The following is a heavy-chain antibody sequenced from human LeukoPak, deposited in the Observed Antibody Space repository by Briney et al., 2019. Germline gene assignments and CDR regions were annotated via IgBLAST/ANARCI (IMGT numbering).Heavy chain of an antibody. J-gene: IGHJ4*02. D-gene: IGHD1-1*01. V-gene: IGHV3-23*01. Sequence: AGGSLRLSCAASGFTFSSYAMSWVRQAPGKGLEWVSAISGSGGSTYYADSVKGRFTISRDNSKNTLYPQMNSLRAEDTAVYYCARNGGYFDYWGQGTLVTVSS. CDR1: GFTFSSYA. CDR2: ISGSGGST. CDR3: ARNGGYFDY.